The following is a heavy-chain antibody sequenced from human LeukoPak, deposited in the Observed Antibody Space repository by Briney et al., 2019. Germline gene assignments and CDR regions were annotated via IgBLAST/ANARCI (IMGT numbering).Heavy chain of an antibody. J-gene: IGHJ4*02. CDR2: INHSGST. D-gene: IGHD3-3*01. CDR3: ARVGILEWLPFDY. CDR1: GGSFTGYY. Sequence: SETLSLTCAVCGGSFTGYYYSWIRQSPGKGLEWIGEINHSGSTNSNPSLKSRVTISVDTSKNQFSLKLSSVTAADTAVYYCARVGILEWLPFDYWGQGTLVTVSS. V-gene: IGHV4-34*01.